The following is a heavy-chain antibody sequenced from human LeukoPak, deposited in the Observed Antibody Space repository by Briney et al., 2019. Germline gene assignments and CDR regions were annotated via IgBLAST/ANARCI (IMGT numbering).Heavy chain of an antibody. D-gene: IGHD6-19*01. CDR1: GFTVSSNY. CDR2: IYSGGST. Sequence: GGSLRLSCGASGFTVSSNYMSWVRQAPGKGLEWVSIIYSGGSTYYADSVKGRFTISRDNSKNTLYLQMNSLRAEHTAVYYCARDSSVAGRGIDYWGQGTLVTVSS. CDR3: ARDSSVAGRGIDY. V-gene: IGHV3-66*01. J-gene: IGHJ4*02.